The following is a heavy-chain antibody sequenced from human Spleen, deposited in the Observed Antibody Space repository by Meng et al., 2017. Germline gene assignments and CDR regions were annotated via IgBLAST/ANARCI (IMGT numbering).Heavy chain of an antibody. CDR3: SNYIWGSEPTGVLS. CDR2: IFHGGST. V-gene: IGHV4-4*02. D-gene: IGHD3-16*01. Sequence: QGELQESGPGTVKPSGTLLLTVAVSGASTRSNNWWSWVRQPPGKGLEWIGEIFHGGSTNYNPSLKSRVTISVDKSKNQFSLKLSSVTAADTAVYYCSNYIWGSEPTGVLSWGQGTLVTVSS. J-gene: IGHJ5*02. CDR1: GASTRSNNW.